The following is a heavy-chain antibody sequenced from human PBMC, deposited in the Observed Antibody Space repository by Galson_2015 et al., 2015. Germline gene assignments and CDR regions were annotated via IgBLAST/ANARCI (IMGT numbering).Heavy chain of an antibody. CDR2: IKQDGSEK. CDR3: ARDRPHYYDSSGYSDY. Sequence: SLRLSCAASGFTFSSYWMSWVRQAPGKGLEWVANIKQDGSEKYYVDSVKGRFTISRDNAKNSLYLQMNSLRAEDTAVYYCARDRPHYYDSSGYSDYWGQGTLVTVSS. CDR1: GFTFSSYW. J-gene: IGHJ4*02. V-gene: IGHV3-7*01. D-gene: IGHD3-22*01.